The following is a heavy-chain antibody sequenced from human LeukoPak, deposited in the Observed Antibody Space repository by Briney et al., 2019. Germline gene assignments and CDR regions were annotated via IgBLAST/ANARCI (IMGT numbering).Heavy chain of an antibody. J-gene: IGHJ4*02. CDR3: AKDPQRKPKYYDILTGLED. CDR1: GFTFSSYG. Sequence: GGSLRLSCAASGFTFSSYGMHWVRQAPGKGLEWVAVISYDGRNKYYADSVKGRFTISRDNSKNTLYLQMNSLRAEDTAVYYCAKDPQRKPKYYDILTGLEDWGQGTLVTVSS. D-gene: IGHD3-9*01. V-gene: IGHV3-30*18. CDR2: ISYDGRNK.